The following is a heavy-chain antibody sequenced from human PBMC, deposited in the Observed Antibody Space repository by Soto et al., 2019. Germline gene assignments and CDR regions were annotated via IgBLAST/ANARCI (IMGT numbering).Heavy chain of an antibody. CDR1: EFTFSSYA. V-gene: IGHV3-23*01. Sequence: VKMLESGGGLVQPGGSLRLSCAASEFTFSSYAMNWVRQAPGKGLEWVSAISGSGGSTYYADSVKGRFTISRDNSKNTLYLQMNSLRAEDTAVYYCAKASGTYYPYFDYWGQGTLVTVSS. J-gene: IGHJ4*02. CDR3: AKASGTYYPYFDY. D-gene: IGHD1-26*01. CDR2: ISGSGGST.